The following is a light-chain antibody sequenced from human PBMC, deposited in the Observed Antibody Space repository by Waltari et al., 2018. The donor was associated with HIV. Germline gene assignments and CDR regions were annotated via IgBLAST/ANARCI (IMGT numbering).Light chain of an antibody. CDR2: SEN. CDR1: STNIGRNT. CDR3: AAWDDSLNGWV. J-gene: IGLJ3*02. V-gene: IGLV1-44*01. Sequence: SVLTQPPPASATPGQMVTVSCSGSSTNIGRNTVPCCRQLPGTAPKLLIYSENQRPSGVPDRCSGSESGTSASLAITGVQSEDEAHYYCAAWDDSLNGWVSGGGTKLTVI.